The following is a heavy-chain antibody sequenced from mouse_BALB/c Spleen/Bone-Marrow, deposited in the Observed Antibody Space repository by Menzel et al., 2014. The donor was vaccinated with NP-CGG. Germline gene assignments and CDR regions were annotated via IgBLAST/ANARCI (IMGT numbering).Heavy chain of an antibody. CDR3: ARRGYDYNPSFAY. CDR1: GYAFTNYL. J-gene: IGHJ3*01. V-gene: IGHV1-54*01. Sequence: QVQLKDSGAELVRPGTSVKVSCKASGYAFTNYLIEWVKQRPGQGLEWIGVINPGSGGTNYNEKFKGKATLTADKSSSTAYMQLSSLTSDDSAVYFCARRGYDYNPSFAYWGQGTLVTVSA. CDR2: INPGSGGT. D-gene: IGHD2-4*01.